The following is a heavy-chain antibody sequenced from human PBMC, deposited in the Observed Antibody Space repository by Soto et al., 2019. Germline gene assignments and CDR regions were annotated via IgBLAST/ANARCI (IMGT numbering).Heavy chain of an antibody. CDR1: GYTFTTYE. D-gene: IGHD3-10*01. CDR2: MSPSSGNT. CDR3: ARVGGKLFGDHGMDV. V-gene: IGHV1-8*01. J-gene: IGHJ6*02. Sequence: QVQLVQSGAEVKKPGASVTVSCKASGYTFTTYEINWVRQCPGQGLEWMVWMSPSSGNTGYVDQFRGRVIMTRHTSMTTAAMELSSLRSEDTAVYYFARVGGKLFGDHGMDVWGQGTTVTGSS.